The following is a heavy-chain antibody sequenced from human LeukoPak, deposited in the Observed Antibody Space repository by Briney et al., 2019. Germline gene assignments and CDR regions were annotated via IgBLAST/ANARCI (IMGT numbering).Heavy chain of an antibody. V-gene: IGHV3-23*01. CDR2: ISGSGGST. CDR1: GLTFSSYA. CDR3: AKGGLVLRYFTY. D-gene: IGHD3-9*01. Sequence: GGSLRLSCAASGLTFSSYAMSWVRQAPGKGLEWVSAISGSGGSTYYADSVKGRFTISRDNSKNTLYLQMNSLRAEDTAVYYCAKGGLVLRYFTYWGQGTLVTVSS. J-gene: IGHJ4*02.